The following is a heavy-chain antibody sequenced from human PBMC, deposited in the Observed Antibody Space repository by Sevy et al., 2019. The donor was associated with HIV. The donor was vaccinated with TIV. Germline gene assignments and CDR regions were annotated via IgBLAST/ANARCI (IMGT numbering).Heavy chain of an antibody. V-gene: IGHV3-30*18. D-gene: IGHD6-13*01. CDR3: AKDGSAAGTGEFDY. CDR2: ISYDGSNK. J-gene: IGHJ4*02. CDR1: GFTFSSYG. Sequence: GGSLRLSCAASGFTFSSYGMHWVRQAPGKGLEWVAVISYDGSNKYYADSVKGRFTISRDNSKNTLYLQMNSLGAEDTAVYYCAKDGSAAGTGEFDYWGQGTLVTVSS.